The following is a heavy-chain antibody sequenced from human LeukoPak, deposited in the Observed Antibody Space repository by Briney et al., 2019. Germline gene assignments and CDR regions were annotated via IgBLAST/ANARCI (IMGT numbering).Heavy chain of an antibody. J-gene: IGHJ4*02. CDR1: GGSISSGDYY. D-gene: IGHD2-2*01. CDR2: IYYSGST. Sequence: SETLSLTCTVSGGSISSGDYYWSWIRQPPGKGLEWIGYIYYSGSTYYNPSLKSRVTISVDTSKNQFSLKLSSVTAADTAVYYCARIKVPAAPVRYWGQGTLATVSS. CDR3: ARIKVPAAPVRY. V-gene: IGHV4-30-4*01.